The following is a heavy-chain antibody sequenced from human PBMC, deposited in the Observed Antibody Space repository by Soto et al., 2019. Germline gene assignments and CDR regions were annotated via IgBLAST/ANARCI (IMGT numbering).Heavy chain of an antibody. V-gene: IGHV1-18*03. CDR3: AKSPRGEMATD. Sequence: QVQLVQSGGEVKKPGASVTVSCKASGYTFINYHITWVRQAPGQGLEWMAWINTYNGMTDYAQRFQGRVTLTSDTSTSTAYMELRNLGSDDMAVYFCAKSPRGEMATDWGQGTLVTVSS. D-gene: IGHD5-12*01. CDR2: INTYNGMT. CDR1: GYTFINYH. J-gene: IGHJ4*02.